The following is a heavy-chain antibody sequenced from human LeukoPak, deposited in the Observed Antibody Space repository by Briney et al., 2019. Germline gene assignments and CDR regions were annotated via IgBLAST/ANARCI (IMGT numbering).Heavy chain of an antibody. D-gene: IGHD3-10*01. Sequence: SVKVSCKASGGTFSSYAISWVRQAPGQGLEWMGGIIPIFGTANYAQKFQGRVTITADKSTSTAYMELSSLRSEDTAVYYCARETYGSGSYPDHWGQGTLVTVSS. CDR2: IIPIFGTA. V-gene: IGHV1-69*06. CDR1: GGTFSSYA. J-gene: IGHJ4*02. CDR3: ARETYGSGSYPDH.